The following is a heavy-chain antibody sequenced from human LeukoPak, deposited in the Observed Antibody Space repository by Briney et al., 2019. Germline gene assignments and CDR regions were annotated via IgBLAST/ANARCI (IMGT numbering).Heavy chain of an antibody. CDR2: INHSGST. J-gene: IGHJ4*02. Sequence: PSETLSLTCAVYGESFSGYYWSWIRQPPGKGLEWIGEINHSGSTNYNPSLKSRVTISVDTSNNQFSLKLSSVTAADTAVYYCARTSAYYYDSSGYYWGYYFDYWGQGTLVTVSS. CDR1: GESFSGYY. CDR3: ARTSAYYYDSSGYYWGYYFDY. D-gene: IGHD3-22*01. V-gene: IGHV4-34*01.